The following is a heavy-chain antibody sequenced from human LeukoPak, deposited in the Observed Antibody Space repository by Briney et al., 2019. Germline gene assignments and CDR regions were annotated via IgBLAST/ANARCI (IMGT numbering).Heavy chain of an antibody. CDR3: AKDRRACSSSSCYYRFDY. D-gene: IGHD2-2*01. CDR2: ISDSGGST. CDR1: EFTFSSYA. V-gene: IGHV3-23*01. J-gene: IGHJ4*02. Sequence: GGSLRLSCAASEFTFSSYAMSWVRQAPGRGLEWVSAISDSGGSTYYADSVKGRFTVSRDNSKNTMYLQMNSLRAEDTAVYYCAKDRRACSSSSCYYRFDYWGQGTLVTVSS.